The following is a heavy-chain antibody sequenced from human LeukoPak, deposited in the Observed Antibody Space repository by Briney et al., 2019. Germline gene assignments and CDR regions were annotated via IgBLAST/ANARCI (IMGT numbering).Heavy chain of an antibody. Sequence: ASVKVSCKASGYTFTGYYMHWVRQAPGQGLEWMGWINPNSGGTNYAQKFQGRVTMTRDTSISTAYMELSRLRSDDTAVYYCAKIWNPITMVRGVIDYWGQGTLVTVSS. CDR1: GYTFTGYY. CDR3: AKIWNPITMVRGVIDY. J-gene: IGHJ4*02. V-gene: IGHV1-2*02. D-gene: IGHD3-10*01. CDR2: INPNSGGT.